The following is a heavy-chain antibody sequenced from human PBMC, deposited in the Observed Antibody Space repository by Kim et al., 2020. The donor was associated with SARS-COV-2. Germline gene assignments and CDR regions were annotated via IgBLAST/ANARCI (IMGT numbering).Heavy chain of an antibody. V-gene: IGHV3-74*01. J-gene: IGHJ5*02. Sequence: SITNYADSVRGRCTISRDNARSTRYRQMNGLGAEDTALYYCARGLSGSDDLWGQGTLVTVSS. CDR2: SIT. CDR3: ARGLSGSDDL. D-gene: IGHD5-12*01.